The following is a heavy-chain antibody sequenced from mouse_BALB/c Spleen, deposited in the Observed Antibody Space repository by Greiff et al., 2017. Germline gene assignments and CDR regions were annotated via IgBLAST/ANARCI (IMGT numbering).Heavy chain of an antibody. CDR3: ARDYYGPYWYFDF. D-gene: IGHD2-1*01. J-gene: IGHJ1*01. CDR1: GFTFSSFG. V-gene: IGHV5-17*02. CDR2: ISSGSSTI. Sequence: EVMLVESGGGLVQPGGSRKLSCAASGFTFSSFGMHWVRQAPEKGLEWVAYISSGSSTIYYADTVKGRFTIARDNPKNTLFLQMTSLRSEDTAMYYCARDYYGPYWYFDFWGAGTTVTVSS.